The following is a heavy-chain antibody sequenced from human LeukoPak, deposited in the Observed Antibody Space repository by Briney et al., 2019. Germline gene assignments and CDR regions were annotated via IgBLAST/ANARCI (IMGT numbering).Heavy chain of an antibody. CDR1: GGSFSGYY. CDR3: ASLLGYCSSTSCSDAFDI. CDR2: INHGGST. D-gene: IGHD2-2*01. Sequence: SETLSLTCAVYGGSFSGYYWSWMRQPPGKGLEWVGEINHGGSTNYNPSLKSRVTISVDTSKNQFSLKLSSVTAADTAVYYCASLLGYCSSTSCSDAFDIWGQGTMVTVSS. V-gene: IGHV4-34*01. J-gene: IGHJ3*02.